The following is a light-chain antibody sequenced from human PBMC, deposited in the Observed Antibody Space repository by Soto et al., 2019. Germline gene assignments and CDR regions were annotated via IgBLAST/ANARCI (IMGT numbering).Light chain of an antibody. CDR1: QSISSY. CDR2: AAS. Sequence: DIQMTQSPSSRSVSVGDRVTITCXASQSISSYLNWYQQKPGKAPKLLIYAASSLQSGVPSRFSGSGSGTDFTLTISSLQPEDFATYYCQQSYSTPRTFGQGTRLEIK. J-gene: IGKJ5*01. V-gene: IGKV1-39*01. CDR3: QQSYSTPRT.